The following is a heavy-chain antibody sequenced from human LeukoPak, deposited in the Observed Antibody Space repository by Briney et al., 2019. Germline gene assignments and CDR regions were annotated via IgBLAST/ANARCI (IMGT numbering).Heavy chain of an antibody. V-gene: IGHV3-74*01. J-gene: IGHJ4*02. Sequence: GGSLRHSCAASGLPLSRYWMHWVRQAPGKGLEWAARINRDGRSTSYPDSVKGRFTIYRHNAKNTLYLQMHSLRAEDTAVYYCARDLWGDGERYFENWGQGTLVSVSS. CDR2: INRDGRST. CDR3: ARDLWGDGERYFEN. CDR1: GLPLSRYW. D-gene: IGHD2-21*01.